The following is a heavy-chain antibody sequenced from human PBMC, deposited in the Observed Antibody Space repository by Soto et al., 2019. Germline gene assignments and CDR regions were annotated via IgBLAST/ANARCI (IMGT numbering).Heavy chain of an antibody. CDR3: ARYLSSSWNGGWFDP. CDR2: ISAYNGNT. Sequence: QVQLVQSGAEVRKPGSSVKVSCKASGGTFSRHAISWVRQAPGQGLEWMGGISAYNGNTNYAQKLQGRVTMTTDTSTSTAYMELRSLRSDDTAVYYCARYLSSSWNGGWFDPWGQGTLVTVSS. CDR1: GGTFSRHA. J-gene: IGHJ5*02. V-gene: IGHV1-18*01. D-gene: IGHD6-13*01.